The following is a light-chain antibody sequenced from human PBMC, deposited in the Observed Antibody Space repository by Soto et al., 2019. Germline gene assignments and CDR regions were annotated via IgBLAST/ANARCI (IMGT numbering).Light chain of an antibody. J-gene: IGKJ3*01. CDR1: QSVSSY. Sequence: EIVLTQSPATLSLSPGERATLSCRASQSVSSYLAWYQQKPGQAPRLLIYDASNRATGIPARFSGSGSGTDFTLTISSLEPEDFAVYYCQQRGNWPVTFGPGTKVDIK. CDR2: DAS. CDR3: QQRGNWPVT. V-gene: IGKV3-11*01.